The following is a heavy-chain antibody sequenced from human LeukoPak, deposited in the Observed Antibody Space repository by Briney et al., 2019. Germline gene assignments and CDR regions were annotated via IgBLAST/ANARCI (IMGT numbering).Heavy chain of an antibody. CDR1: GGSISSGDYY. Sequence: SETLSLTCTVSGGSISSGDYYWSWIRQPPGKGLEWIGYIYYSGSTYYNPSLKSRVTISVDTSKNQFSLKLSSVTAADTAVYYCARHRAAGSNYAGNWFDPWGQGTLVTVSS. J-gene: IGHJ5*02. CDR2: IYYSGST. D-gene: IGHD4-11*01. CDR3: ARHRAAGSNYAGNWFDP. V-gene: IGHV4-30-4*01.